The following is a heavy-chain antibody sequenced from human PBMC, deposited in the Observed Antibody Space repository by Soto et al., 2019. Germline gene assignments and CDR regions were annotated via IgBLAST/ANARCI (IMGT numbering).Heavy chain of an antibody. CDR3: ERERRKDSRSSGMDV. J-gene: IGHJ6*02. CDR1: GASISSYY. Sequence: ESLSLTCPVSGASISSYYWSWIRQPSGKGLEWIGRIYTSGSTNYNPSLKSRVTMSVDTSKNQFSLKLSSVTAADTAVYYCERERRKDSRSSGMDVWGQGTKVTVYS. CDR2: IYTSGST. D-gene: IGHD6-6*01. V-gene: IGHV4-4*07.